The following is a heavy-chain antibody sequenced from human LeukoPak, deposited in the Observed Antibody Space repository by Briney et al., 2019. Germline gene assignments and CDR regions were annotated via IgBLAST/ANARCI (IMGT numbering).Heavy chain of an antibody. CDR2: IYYSGST. CDR1: GVSISSYN. V-gene: IGHV4-59*01. Sequence: PSESLSLTCTVSGVSISSYNWSWIRPPPGKGLEWIGYIYYSGSTNYNPSLKSRVTISVDTSKTQFSLKLSSVTAADTAVYYCARVGGYSYGYFDYWGQGTLVTVSS. J-gene: IGHJ4*02. D-gene: IGHD5-18*01. CDR3: ARVGGYSYGYFDY.